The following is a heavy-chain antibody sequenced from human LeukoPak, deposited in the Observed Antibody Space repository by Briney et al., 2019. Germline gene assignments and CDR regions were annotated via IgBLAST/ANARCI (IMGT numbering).Heavy chain of an antibody. D-gene: IGHD3-3*01. CDR2: MYTSGST. V-gene: IGHV4-4*07. CDR1: GGSISSYY. Sequence: SEALSLTCTVSGGSISSYYWSWIRQPAGKGLEWIGRMYTSGSTNYNPSLKSRVTMSVDTSKNQFSLKLSSVTAADTAVYYCARDEGDDFWSGYYTHWGQGTLVTVSS. J-gene: IGHJ4*02. CDR3: ARDEGDDFWSGYYTH.